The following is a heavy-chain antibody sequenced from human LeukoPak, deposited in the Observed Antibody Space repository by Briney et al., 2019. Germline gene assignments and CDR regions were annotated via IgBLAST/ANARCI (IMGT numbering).Heavy chain of an antibody. CDR3: AREGYDLAIDY. Sequence: PGGSLRLSCAASGFTFSSYWMSWVRQAPGKGLEWVANIKQDGSEKYYVDSVKGRFTISRDNAKNSLYLQMNSLRPEDTAVYYCAREGYDLAIDYWGQGTLVTVSS. CDR2: IKQDGSEK. CDR1: GFTFSSYW. V-gene: IGHV3-7*03. J-gene: IGHJ4*02. D-gene: IGHD3-3*01.